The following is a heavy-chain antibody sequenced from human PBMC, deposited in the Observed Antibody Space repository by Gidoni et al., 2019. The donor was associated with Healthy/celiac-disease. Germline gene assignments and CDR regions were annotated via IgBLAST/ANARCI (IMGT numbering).Heavy chain of an antibody. J-gene: IGHJ6*02. Sequence: QVQLVESGGGVVQPGRSLRLSCAASGFTFSSYGMHWVRQAPGKGLEWVAVISYDGSNKYYADSVKGRFTISRDNSKNTLDLQMNSLRAEDTAVYYCVQNPNDSWGGMDVWGQGTTVTVSS. CDR1: GFTFSSYG. D-gene: IGHD1-1*01. V-gene: IGHV3-30*03. CDR3: VQNPNDSWGGMDV. CDR2: ISYDGSNK.